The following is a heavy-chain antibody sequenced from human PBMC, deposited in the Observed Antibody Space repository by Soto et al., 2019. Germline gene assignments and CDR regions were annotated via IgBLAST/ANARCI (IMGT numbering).Heavy chain of an antibody. CDR3: AGDFYHSSGYCEY. D-gene: IGHD3-22*01. V-gene: IGHV1-18*01. J-gene: IGHJ4*02. Sequence: RHAPGQGLEWMGWISAYSGNTVYTQRFKGRLTMATDTSTGTAYMELRSLRSDDTVVYYCAGDFYHSSGYCEYWGQGTLVTGSS. CDR2: ISAYSGNT.